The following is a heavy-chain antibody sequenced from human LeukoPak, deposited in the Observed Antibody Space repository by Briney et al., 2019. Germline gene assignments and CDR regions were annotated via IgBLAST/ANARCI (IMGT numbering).Heavy chain of an antibody. CDR3: ARSAPYYYDSSGYSGSY. V-gene: IGHV1-46*01. J-gene: IGHJ4*02. CDR1: GYTFTSYY. D-gene: IGHD3-22*01. CDR2: INPSGGST. Sequence: ASVKVSCKASGYTFTSYYMHWVRQAPGQGLGWMGIINPSGGSTSYAQKFQGRVTMTRDTSTSTVYMELSSLRSEDTAVYYCARSAPYYYDSSGYSGSYWGQGTLVTVSS.